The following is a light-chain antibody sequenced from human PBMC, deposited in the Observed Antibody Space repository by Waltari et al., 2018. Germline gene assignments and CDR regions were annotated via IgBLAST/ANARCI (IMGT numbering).Light chain of an antibody. Sequence: DIVMTQSPDSLAVSLGARATIDCKSNQTVLYSSNNKDYLAWYQQKPGQPPKLVFYWASTRESGVPDRFSASGSGTDFTLTISSLQAEDVAVYYCQQFYTTPPTFGQGTKVEIK. CDR1: QTVLYSSNNKDY. J-gene: IGKJ1*01. V-gene: IGKV4-1*01. CDR2: WAS. CDR3: QQFYTTPPT.